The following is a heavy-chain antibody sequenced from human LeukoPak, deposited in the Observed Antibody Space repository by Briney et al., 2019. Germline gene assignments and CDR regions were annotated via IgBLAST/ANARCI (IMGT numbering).Heavy chain of an antibody. CDR1: GLTVSSTY. D-gene: IGHD5-24*01. J-gene: IGHJ4*02. CDR3: TRMFLSGDGYKVGYFDY. CDR2: IYSSGST. V-gene: IGHV3-53*01. Sequence: GGPLRLSCAASGLTVSSTYMSWVRQAPGKGLEWVSLIYSSGSTYYADSVKGRFTISRENSKNTLFLQMNSLTAEDTAMYYCTRMFLSGDGYKVGYFDYWGQGTLVTVSS.